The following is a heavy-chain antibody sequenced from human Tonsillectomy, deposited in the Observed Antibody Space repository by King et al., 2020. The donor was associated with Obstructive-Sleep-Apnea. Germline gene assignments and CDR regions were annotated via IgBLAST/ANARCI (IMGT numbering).Heavy chain of an antibody. Sequence: QLQESGPGLVKPSETLSLTCTVSGASIGSSHYSCGWVRQPPGKRLGWVGNIYYTGSTPYNPSPKSRVTLSVDTSKNQFSLKLRSVTAADTAAYYCARPRTTYTIFSVLDYWGQGSLVTVSS. D-gene: IGHD3-3*01. J-gene: IGHJ4*02. CDR2: IYYTGST. V-gene: IGHV4-39*07. CDR1: GASIGSSHYS. CDR3: ARPRTTYTIFSVLDY.